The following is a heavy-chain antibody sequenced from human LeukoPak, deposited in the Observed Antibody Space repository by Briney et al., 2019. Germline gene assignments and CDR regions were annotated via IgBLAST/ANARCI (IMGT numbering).Heavy chain of an antibody. J-gene: IGHJ4*02. Sequence: GSSVKVSCKASGGTFSSYTISWVRQAPGQGLEWMGRIIPILGIANYAQRFQGRVTITADKSTSIAYMELSSLRSEDTAVYYCASRPYCSSTSCLPDYWGQGTLVTVSS. CDR3: ASRPYCSSTSCLPDY. CDR1: GGTFSSYT. CDR2: IIPILGIA. D-gene: IGHD2-2*01. V-gene: IGHV1-69*02.